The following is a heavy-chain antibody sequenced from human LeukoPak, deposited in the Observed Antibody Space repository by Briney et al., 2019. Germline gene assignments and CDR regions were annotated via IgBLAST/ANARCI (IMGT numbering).Heavy chain of an antibody. CDR2: ISAYNGNT. J-gene: IGHJ4*02. Sequence: GASVKVSCKASGYTFTSYGISWVRQAPGQGLEWMGWISAYNGNTNYAQKLQGRVTMTTDTPTSTAYMELRSLRSDDTAVYYCARGVDAAMLGFFDYWGQGTLVTVSS. V-gene: IGHV1-18*01. CDR3: ARGVDAAMLGFFDY. CDR1: GYTFTSYG. D-gene: IGHD5-18*01.